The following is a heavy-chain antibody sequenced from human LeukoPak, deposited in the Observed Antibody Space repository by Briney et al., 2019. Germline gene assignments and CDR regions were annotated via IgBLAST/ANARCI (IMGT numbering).Heavy chain of an antibody. D-gene: IGHD6-19*01. CDR2: ISGSGGST. V-gene: IGHV3-23*01. CDR1: GFTFSSYA. J-gene: IGHJ3*02. Sequence: RGGSLRLSCAASGFTFSSYAMSWVRQAPGRGLEWVSAISGSGGSTYYADSVKGRFTISRDNSKNTLYLQMNSLRAEDTAVYYCIKQWLYLGAFDIWGQGTMVTVSS. CDR3: IKQWLYLGAFDI.